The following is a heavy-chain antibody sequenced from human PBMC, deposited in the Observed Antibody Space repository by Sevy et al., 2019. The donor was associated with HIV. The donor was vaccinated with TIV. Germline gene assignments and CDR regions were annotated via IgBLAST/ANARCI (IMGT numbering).Heavy chain of an antibody. V-gene: IGHV3-9*01. D-gene: IGHD1-1*01. J-gene: IGHJ6*02. CDR2: ISWNSRSI. CDR1: GFTFDDYA. Sequence: GGSLRLSCAASGFTFDDYAMHWVRQAPGKGLEWVSGISWNSRSIGYADSVKGRFTISRDNAKNSLYLQMNSLRAEDTALYYCAKDTGELERGNYYGMDVWGQGTTVTVSS. CDR3: AKDTGELERGNYYGMDV.